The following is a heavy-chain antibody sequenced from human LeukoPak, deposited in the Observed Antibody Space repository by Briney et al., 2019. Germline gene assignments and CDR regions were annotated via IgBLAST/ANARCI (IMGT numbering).Heavy chain of an antibody. J-gene: IGHJ4*02. D-gene: IGHD5-24*01. CDR3: ARVEMATTGFDY. CDR1: GGSISSGGYY. V-gene: IGHV4-31*03. Sequence: SETLSLTCTVSGGSISSGGYYWSWIRQHPGKGLEWIGYIYYSGSTYYNPSLKSRVTISVDRSKNQFSLKLSSVTAADTAVYYCARVEMATTGFDYWGQGTLVTVSS. CDR2: IYYSGST.